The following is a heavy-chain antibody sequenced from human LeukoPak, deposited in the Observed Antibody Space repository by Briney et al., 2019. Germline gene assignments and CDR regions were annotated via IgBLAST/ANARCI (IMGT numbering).Heavy chain of an antibody. CDR1: KYTSTNYD. J-gene: IGHJ4*02. CDR2: INVGDGNT. D-gene: IGHD4-23*01. V-gene: IGHV1-3*01. Sequence: ASVKVSCKASKYTSTNYDIHWVRQAPGQRLEWMGWINVGDGNTRYSEKFQGRVTITRDISASIVYMELSSLRSEDTALYYCARYYGGNSGLDYWGQGTLVTVSS. CDR3: ARYYGGNSGLDY.